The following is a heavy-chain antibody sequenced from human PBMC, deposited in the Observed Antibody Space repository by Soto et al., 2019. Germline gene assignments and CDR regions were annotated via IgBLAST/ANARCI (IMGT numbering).Heavy chain of an antibody. D-gene: IGHD3-22*01. V-gene: IGHV4-31*03. CDR3: VRYSRYYYDSSGYYSQAVDFQH. CDR1: GGSISSGGYY. Sequence: QVQLQESGPGLVKPSQTLSLTCTVSGGSISSGGYYWSWIRQHPGKGLEWIGYIYYSGSTYYNRSLKGRFTISVDTFKNQFFLKLGSVTAAGTAVYYCVRYSRYYYDSSGYYSQAVDFQHWGQGNLVTVSS. CDR2: IYYSGST. J-gene: IGHJ1*01.